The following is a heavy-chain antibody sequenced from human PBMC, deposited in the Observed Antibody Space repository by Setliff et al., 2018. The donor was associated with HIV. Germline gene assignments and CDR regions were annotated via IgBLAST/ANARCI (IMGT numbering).Heavy chain of an antibody. CDR1: GASIRSHY. CDR3: ARGAPYDYVWGSYRHFDY. D-gene: IGHD3-16*02. V-gene: IGHV4-59*11. CDR2: IYYSEST. J-gene: IGHJ4*02. Sequence: KPSETLSLTCTVSGASIRSHYWSWIRQPPGKRLEWIGNIYYSESTNYNPSLKSRVTISVDTSRNQFSLRLNSVTAADTAVYFCARGAPYDYVWGSYRHFDYWGQGTLVTVSS.